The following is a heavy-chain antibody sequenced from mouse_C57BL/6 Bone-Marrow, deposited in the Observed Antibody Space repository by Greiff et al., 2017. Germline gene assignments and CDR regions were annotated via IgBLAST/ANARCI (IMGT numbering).Heavy chain of an antibody. D-gene: IGHD2-2*01. CDR1: GYTFTSYW. CDR3: AKGRGLRRYAMDY. Sequence: VQLQQPGAELVKPGASVKLSCKASGYTFTSYWMHWVKQRPGRGLEWIGRIDPNSGGTKYNEKFKSKDTLTVDKPSSTAYMQLSSLTSEDSAVYYCAKGRGLRRYAMDYWGQGTSVTVSS. CDR2: IDPNSGGT. J-gene: IGHJ4*01. V-gene: IGHV1-72*01.